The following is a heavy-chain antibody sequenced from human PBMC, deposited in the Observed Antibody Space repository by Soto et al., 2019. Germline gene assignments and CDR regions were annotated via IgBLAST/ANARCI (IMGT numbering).Heavy chain of an antibody. Sequence: PGGSLRLSCAASGFTFSNAWMSWVRQAPGKGLEWVGRIKSKTDGGTTDYAAPVKGRFTISRDDSKNTLYLQMNSLKTEDTAVYYCTTESDFWSGPYNPADYYYMAVWGKGTTVTVSS. D-gene: IGHD3-3*01. CDR3: TTESDFWSGPYNPADYYYMAV. CDR2: IKSKTDGGTT. CDR1: GFTFSNAW. J-gene: IGHJ6*03. V-gene: IGHV3-15*01.